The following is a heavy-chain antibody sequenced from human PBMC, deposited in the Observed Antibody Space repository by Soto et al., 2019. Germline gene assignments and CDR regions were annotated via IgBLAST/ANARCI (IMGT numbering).Heavy chain of an antibody. CDR3: AKGGDGYNPISYYYGMDV. Sequence: QVQLVESGGGVVQPGRSLRLSCAASGFTFSGYGMHWVRQAPGKGLEWVAVISYDATNKYYADSVKGRFTISRDNSKNTLDLQMNSLRAEDTAVYYCAKGGDGYNPISYYYGMDVWGKGTTVTVSS. J-gene: IGHJ6*04. CDR2: ISYDATNK. V-gene: IGHV3-30*18. D-gene: IGHD5-12*01. CDR1: GFTFSGYG.